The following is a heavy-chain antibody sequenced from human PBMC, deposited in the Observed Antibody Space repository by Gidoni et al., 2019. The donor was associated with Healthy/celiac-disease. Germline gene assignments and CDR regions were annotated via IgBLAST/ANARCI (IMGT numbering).Heavy chain of an antibody. V-gene: IGHV4-34*01. J-gene: IGHJ4*02. D-gene: IGHD3-3*01. Sequence: QVQLQQWGAGLLKPSETLSLTCAVYGGSFSGYYWSWIRQPPGKGLEWIGEINHSGSTNYNPSLKSRVTISVDTSKNQFSLKLSSVTAADTAVYYCARGFRGDFWSGYSYFNYWGQGTLVTVSS. CDR1: GGSFSGYY. CDR3: ARGFRGDFWSGYSYFNY. CDR2: INHSGST.